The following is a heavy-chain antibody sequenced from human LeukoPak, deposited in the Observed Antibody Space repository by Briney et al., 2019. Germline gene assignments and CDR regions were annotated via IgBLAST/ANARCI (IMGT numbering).Heavy chain of an antibody. Sequence: PSETLSLTCTVSGGSISSGSYYWSWIRQPAGKGLEWIGRIYTSRSTNYNPSLKSRVTMSVDTSKNQFSLKLSSVTAADTAVYYCARDSRSADYFDYWGQGTLVTVSS. CDR3: ARDSRSADYFDY. J-gene: IGHJ4*02. CDR2: IYTSRST. V-gene: IGHV4-61*02. D-gene: IGHD6-19*01. CDR1: GGSISSGSYY.